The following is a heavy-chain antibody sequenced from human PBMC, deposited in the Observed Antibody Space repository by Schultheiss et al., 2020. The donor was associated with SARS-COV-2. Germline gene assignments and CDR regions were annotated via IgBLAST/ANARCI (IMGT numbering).Heavy chain of an antibody. D-gene: IGHD1-7*01. Sequence: SETLSLTCAVYGGSFSGYYWSWIRQHPGKGLEWIGYIYYSGSTYYNPSLKSLVTISVDTSRSQFSLRLSSVTAADTAVYYCARESEGTNWYFDLWGRGTLVTVSS. CDR1: GGSFSGYY. V-gene: IGHV4-31*01. J-gene: IGHJ2*01. CDR2: IYYSGST. CDR3: ARESEGTNWYFDL.